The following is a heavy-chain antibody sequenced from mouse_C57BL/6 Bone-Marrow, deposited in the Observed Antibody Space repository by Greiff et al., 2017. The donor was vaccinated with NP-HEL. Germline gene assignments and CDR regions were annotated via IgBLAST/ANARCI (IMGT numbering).Heavy chain of an antibody. J-gene: IGHJ4*01. D-gene: IGHD2-4*01. CDR1: GYTFTSYW. CDR2: IDPSDSET. V-gene: IGHV1-52*01. CDR3: ARGFGDYGYAMDY. Sequence: VKLQQPGAELVRPGSSVKLSCKASGYTFTSYWMHWVKQRPIQGLEWIGNIDPSDSETHYNQKFKDKATLTVDKSSSTAYMQLSSLTSEDSAVYYCARGFGDYGYAMDYGGQGTSVTVSS.